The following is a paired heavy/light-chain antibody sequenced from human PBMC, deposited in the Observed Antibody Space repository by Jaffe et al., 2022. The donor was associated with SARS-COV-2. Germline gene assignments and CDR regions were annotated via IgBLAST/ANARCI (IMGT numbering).Heavy chain of an antibody. CDR2: FYYSGTT. CDR1: GGSISSNSYY. J-gene: IGHJ3*02. V-gene: IGHV4-39*01. D-gene: IGHD3-9*01. Sequence: QLQLQESGPGLVKPSETLSLSCTVSGGSISSNSYYWGWIRQTPGKGLEWIGSFYYSGTTYYNPSLKSRVTISVDTSMNQFSVKLNSVTAADTAVYYCARHNYDVLTGNPYDALDIWGQGTMVTVSS. CDR3: ARHNYDVLTGNPYDALDI.
Light chain of an antibody. CDR2: GAS. CDR3: QQYNNWPT. V-gene: IGKV3-15*01. J-gene: IGKJ1*01. Sequence: EIVMTQFPATLSVSPGERATLSCRASRGVTSNLAWYQQKPGQAPRLLIYGASTRATGIPARFSGSGSGTEFTLTISSLQSEDFAVYFCQQYNNWPTFGQGTKVELK. CDR1: RGVTSN.